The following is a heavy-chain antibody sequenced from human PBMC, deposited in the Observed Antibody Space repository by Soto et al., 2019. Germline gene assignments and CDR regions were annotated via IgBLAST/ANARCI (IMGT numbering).Heavy chain of an antibody. Sequence: PSETLSLTCNVSGGSISSSSYYWVWIRQPPGKGLEWIGSIYYSGSTYYNPSLKSRVTISVDTSKNQFSLKLRSVTAADTAVYYCASLSGNYDFWSGYSGPFDYWGQGTLVTVSS. CDR2: IYYSGST. J-gene: IGHJ4*02. D-gene: IGHD3-3*01. CDR3: ASLSGNYDFWSGYSGPFDY. V-gene: IGHV4-39*01. CDR1: GGSISSSSYY.